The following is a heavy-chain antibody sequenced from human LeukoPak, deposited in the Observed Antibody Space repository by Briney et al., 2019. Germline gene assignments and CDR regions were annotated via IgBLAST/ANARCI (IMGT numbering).Heavy chain of an antibody. CDR1: GYTFTSYD. V-gene: IGHV1-8*01. CDR3: ARGASWYYYGSGRYYFDY. CDR2: INPNSGNT. J-gene: IGHJ4*02. Sequence: ASVKVSCKASGYTFTSYDINWVRQATGQGLEWMGWINPNSGNTGYAQKFQRRVTMTRNTSISTSYMELSSLRSEDTAVYYCARGASWYYYGSGRYYFDYWGQGTLVTVSS. D-gene: IGHD3-10*01.